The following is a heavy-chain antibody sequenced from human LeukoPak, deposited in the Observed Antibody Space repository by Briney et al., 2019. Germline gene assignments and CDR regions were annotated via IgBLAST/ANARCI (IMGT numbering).Heavy chain of an antibody. V-gene: IGHV6-1*01. D-gene: IGHD1-7*01. CDR1: GDGVSSNSAA. CDR2: AYYRSRWYN. Sequence: PSQTLSLTCAISGDGVSSNSAAWNWIRQSPSRGLEWLGRAYYRSRWYNDYAVSVKSRITINADTSKNQFSLQLNSVTPEDTAVYYCARDRPTTLNNWFDPWGQRILVTVSS. J-gene: IGHJ5*02. CDR3: ARDRPTTLNNWFDP.